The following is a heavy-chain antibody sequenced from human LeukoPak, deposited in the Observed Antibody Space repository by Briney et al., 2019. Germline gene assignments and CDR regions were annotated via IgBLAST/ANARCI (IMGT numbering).Heavy chain of an antibody. J-gene: IGHJ4*02. D-gene: IGHD3-3*01. CDR2: ISGSGGST. CDR1: GFTFSSYA. Sequence: QPGGSLRLSCAASGFTFSSYAMSWVRQAPGKGLEWVSAISGSGGSTYYADSVKGRFTISRDNSKNTLYLQMNSLRAEDTAVYYCAKKWMLGVVIKGLIDYWGQGTLVTVSS. CDR3: AKKWMLGVVIKGLIDY. V-gene: IGHV3-23*01.